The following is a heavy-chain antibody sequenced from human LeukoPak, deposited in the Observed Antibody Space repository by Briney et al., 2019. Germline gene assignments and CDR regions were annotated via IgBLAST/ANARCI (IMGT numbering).Heavy chain of an antibody. CDR1: GFTFSSYW. CDR3: ARHREYYGSGSYYKGDNWFDP. V-gene: IGHV3-7*01. J-gene: IGHJ5*02. D-gene: IGHD3-10*01. CDR2: IKQDGSEK. Sequence: GGSLRLSCAASGFTFSSYWMSWVRQAPGKGLEWVANIKQDGSEKFYVDSVKGRFTISRDNTQNSLCLQMNSLRAEDTAVYYCARHREYYGSGSYYKGDNWFDPWGQGTLVTVSS.